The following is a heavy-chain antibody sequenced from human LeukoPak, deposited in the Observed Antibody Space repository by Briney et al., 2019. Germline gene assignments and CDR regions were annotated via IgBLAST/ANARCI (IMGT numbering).Heavy chain of an antibody. D-gene: IGHD6-19*01. V-gene: IGHV3-23*01. J-gene: IGHJ1*01. CDR2: ISGSGGST. Sequence: GGSLRLSCAASGFTFSGYAMSWVRQAPGKGLEWVSAISGSGGSTYYADSVNGRFTISRDNSKNTLYLQMNSLRAEDTAVYYCAKDSKAVAGTRYFQHWGQGTLVTVSS. CDR1: GFTFSGYA. CDR3: AKDSKAVAGTRYFQH.